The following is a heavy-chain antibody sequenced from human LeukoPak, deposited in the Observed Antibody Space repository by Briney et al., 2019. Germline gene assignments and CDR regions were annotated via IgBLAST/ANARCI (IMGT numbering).Heavy chain of an antibody. CDR2: IKSDGSST. V-gene: IGHV3-74*01. J-gene: IGHJ3*02. CDR3: AREVHDAFDI. Sequence: HTGGSLRLSCAASGFTFTSHWMHWVRQVPGKGLVWVSRIKSDGSSTSYADSVKGRFTISRDNAKNSLYLQMNSLRAEDTAVYYCAREVHDAFDIWGQGTMVTVSS. D-gene: IGHD3/OR15-3a*01. CDR1: GFTFTSHW.